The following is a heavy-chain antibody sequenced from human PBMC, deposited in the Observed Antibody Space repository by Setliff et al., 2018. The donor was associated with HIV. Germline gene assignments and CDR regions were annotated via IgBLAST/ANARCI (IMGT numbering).Heavy chain of an antibody. J-gene: IGHJ4*02. V-gene: IGHV4-38-2*01. D-gene: IGHD3-10*01. CDR2: IYHSGST. Sequence: PSETLSLTCAVSGYSISSGYYWGWIRQPPGKGLEWIGSIYHSGSTYYNPSLKSRVTISVDTSKNQFSLRLTSVTAAETAVYYCARGVRDNSSWSSYYFDYWGQGTLVTVSS. CDR3: ARGVRDNSSWSSYYFDY. CDR1: GYSISSGYY.